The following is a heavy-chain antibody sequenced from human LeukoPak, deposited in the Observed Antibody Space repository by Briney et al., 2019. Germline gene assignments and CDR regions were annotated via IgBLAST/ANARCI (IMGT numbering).Heavy chain of an antibody. D-gene: IGHD3/OR15-3a*01. J-gene: IGHJ4*02. CDR2: IYYTGNT. V-gene: IGHV4-39*01. Sequence: ETLSLTCTVSGVSISSSYSYWGWIRPPPGMGLEWIGSIYYTGNTYYNASLKSQVSISIDTSKNQFSLKLTSVTAADTAVYYCARQTGSGLFILPGGQGTLVTVSS. CDR3: ARQTGSGLFILP. CDR1: GVSISSSYSY.